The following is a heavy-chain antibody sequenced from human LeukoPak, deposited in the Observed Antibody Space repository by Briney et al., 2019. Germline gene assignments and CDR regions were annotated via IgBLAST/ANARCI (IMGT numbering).Heavy chain of an antibody. CDR1: GGTFSSYA. Sequence: ASVKVSCKASGGTFSSYAISWVRQAPGQGLEWMGRIIPILDIANCAQKFQGRVTITADKSTSTAYMELSSLRSEDTAVYYCARLGDGYNSGFDYWGQGTLVTVSS. D-gene: IGHD5-24*01. CDR3: ARLGDGYNSGFDY. CDR2: IIPILDIA. J-gene: IGHJ4*02. V-gene: IGHV1-69*04.